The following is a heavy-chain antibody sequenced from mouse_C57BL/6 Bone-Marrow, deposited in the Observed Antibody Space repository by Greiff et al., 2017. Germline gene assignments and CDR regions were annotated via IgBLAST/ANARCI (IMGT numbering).Heavy chain of an antibody. CDR3: ARLLRHAY. J-gene: IGHJ3*01. CDR2: IYPGGGGT. Sequence: QVQLQQSGPELVKPGASVKISCKASGYAFSSSWMNWVKQRPGKGLAWIGGIYPGGGGTNYNGKFKGKATLTADKSSSTAYMQLSSLTSEDSAVYCSARLLRHAYWGQGTLVTVSA. V-gene: IGHV1-82*01. CDR1: GYAFSSSW. D-gene: IGHD1-2*01.